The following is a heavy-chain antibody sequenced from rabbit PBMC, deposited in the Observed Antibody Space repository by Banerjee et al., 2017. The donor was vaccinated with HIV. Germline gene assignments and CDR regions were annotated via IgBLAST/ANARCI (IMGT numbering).Heavy chain of an antibody. CDR1: GFSFSEKEV. CDR3: ARNYVNAFDP. D-gene: IGHD1-1*01. Sequence: QEQLEESGGGLVKPEGSLTLTCKASGFSFSEKEVMCWVRQAPGKGLEWIACIDTNDGDTDYANWPKGRFTISKTSSTTVTLQMTSLTAADTATYFCARNYVNAFDPWGPGTLVTVS. V-gene: IGHV1S45*01. J-gene: IGHJ2*01. CDR2: IDTNDGDT.